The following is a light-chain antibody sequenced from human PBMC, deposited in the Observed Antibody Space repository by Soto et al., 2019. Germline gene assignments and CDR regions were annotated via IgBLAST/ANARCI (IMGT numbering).Light chain of an antibody. J-gene: IGLJ2*01. CDR3: SSYTTSSTVV. CDR2: DVS. V-gene: IGLV2-14*03. CDR1: SSDVGGYNY. Sequence: QSVLTQPASVSGSPGQSITISCTGSSSDVGGYNYVSWYQQHHPGKAPKLMIYDVSNRPSGVSNRFSDSKSGNTASLTISGLQAEDEADYYCSSYTTSSTVVFGGGTKLTVL.